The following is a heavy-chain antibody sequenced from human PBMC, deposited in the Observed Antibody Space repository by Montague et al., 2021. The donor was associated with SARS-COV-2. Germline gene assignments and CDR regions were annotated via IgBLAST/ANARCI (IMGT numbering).Heavy chain of an antibody. V-gene: IGHV4-59*01. Sequence: SETLSLTCTVSGDSMRSSYWSWIRQPPGKGLEWIGYFYYSGSTNYNPSLKSRVTISVDTSKNQFSLKLTSVTAADTAVYFCARVYYDISAMDVWGQGTTVTVSS. CDR3: ARVYYDISAMDV. CDR2: FYYSGST. J-gene: IGHJ6*02. CDR1: GDSMRSSY. D-gene: IGHD3-9*01.